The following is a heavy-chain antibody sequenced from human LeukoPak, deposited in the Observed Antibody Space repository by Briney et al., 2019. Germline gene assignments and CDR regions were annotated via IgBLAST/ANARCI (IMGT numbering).Heavy chain of an antibody. CDR2: IKQDGIEK. V-gene: IGHV3-7*01. Sequence: GGSLRLSCAASGFTFTYYWMKWVRQAPGKGLEWVANIKQDGIEKNYVDSVKGRFTISRDNAKNSLYLQMNSLRAEDTAVYYCARVQQYYDFWSGYYGYFDYWGQGTLVTVSS. J-gene: IGHJ4*02. CDR3: ARVQQYYDFWSGYYGYFDY. D-gene: IGHD3-3*01. CDR1: GFTFTYYW.